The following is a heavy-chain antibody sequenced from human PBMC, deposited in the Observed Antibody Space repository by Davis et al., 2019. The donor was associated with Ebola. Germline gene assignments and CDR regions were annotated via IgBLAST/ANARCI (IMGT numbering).Heavy chain of an antibody. Sequence: ESLKTSCAASGFTFSNAWMSWVRQAPGKGLEWVGRIKSKTDGGTTDYAAPVKGRFTISRDNPKSTLYLQMNSLTAEDTAVYYCVRTTYGAPEYWGQGTLVTVS. V-gene: IGHV3-15*05. CDR3: VRTTYGAPEY. CDR1: GFTFSNAW. J-gene: IGHJ4*02. D-gene: IGHD1-7*01. CDR2: IKSKTDGGTT.